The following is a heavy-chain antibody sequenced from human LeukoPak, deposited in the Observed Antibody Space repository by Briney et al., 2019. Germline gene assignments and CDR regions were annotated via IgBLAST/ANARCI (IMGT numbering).Heavy chain of an antibody. Sequence: SETLSLTCTVSGGSISSGSYYWSWIRQSAGKGLEWIGEINHSGSTNYNPPLKSRVTISVDTSKNQFSLKLSSVTAADTAVYYCARQTPTHCSSTSCYFGVDAFDIWGQGTMVTVSS. CDR2: INHSGST. D-gene: IGHD2-2*01. J-gene: IGHJ3*02. CDR3: ARQTPTHCSSTSCYFGVDAFDI. V-gene: IGHV4-61*10. CDR1: GGSISSGSYY.